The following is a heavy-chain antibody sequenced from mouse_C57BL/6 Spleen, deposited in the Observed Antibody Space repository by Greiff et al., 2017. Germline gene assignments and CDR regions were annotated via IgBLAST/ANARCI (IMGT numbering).Heavy chain of an antibody. Sequence: QVQLQQPGAELVRPGSSVKLSCKASGYTFTSYWMHWVKQRPIHGLEWIGNIDPSDSDTHYNQKFKDKATLTVDKSSSTAYMQLSSLTSEDSAVYYCSSGRLGNDMDYRGQGTSVTGS. V-gene: IGHV1-52*01. CDR1: GYTFTSYW. CDR3: SSGRLGNDMDY. J-gene: IGHJ4*01. CDR2: IDPSDSDT. D-gene: IGHD4-1*01.